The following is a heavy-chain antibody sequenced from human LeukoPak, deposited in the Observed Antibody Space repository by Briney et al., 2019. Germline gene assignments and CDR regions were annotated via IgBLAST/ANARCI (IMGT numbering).Heavy chain of an antibody. CDR1: SGSFGGYY. Sequence: SETLSLTCAVYSGSFGGYYWSWIRQPPGKGLEWIGEINHSGSTNYNPSLKSRVTISVDTSKNQFSLKLSSVTAADTAVYYCARGLVARVFDYWGQGTLVTVSS. D-gene: IGHD5-12*01. J-gene: IGHJ4*02. CDR3: ARGLVARVFDY. CDR2: INHSGST. V-gene: IGHV4-34*01.